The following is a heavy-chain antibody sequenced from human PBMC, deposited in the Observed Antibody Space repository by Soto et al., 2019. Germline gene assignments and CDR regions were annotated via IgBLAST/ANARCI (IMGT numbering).Heavy chain of an antibody. Sequence: LRLSCAVSGFTFTNYWMHWVRQVPGKGLVWVSRIDCVGAGTSYSDSVRGRFTISRDNAENMLYLQMNSLRAEDTAVYYCKTVFEYWGEGTLVTVSP. CDR2: IDCVGAGT. CDR1: GFTFTNYW. J-gene: IGHJ4*02. V-gene: IGHV3-74*01. D-gene: IGHD4-17*01. CDR3: KTVFEY.